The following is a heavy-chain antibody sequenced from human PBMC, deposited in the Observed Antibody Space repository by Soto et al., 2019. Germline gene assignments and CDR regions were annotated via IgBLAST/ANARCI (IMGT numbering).Heavy chain of an antibody. D-gene: IGHD2-15*01. CDR2: ISYEGSNK. CDR3: AKAGGYCSGGSCYSNYFDY. V-gene: IGHV3-30*18. CDR1: XXXXSXYG. J-gene: IGHJ4*02. Sequence: QVQLVESGGGVVXPGRSLRXSXXXXXXXXSXYGXHWVRQAPGKGLEWVAVISYEGSNKYYADSVKGRFTISRDNSKNTLYLQMNSLRAEDTAVYYCAKAGGYCSGGSCYSNYFDYWGQGTLVTVSS.